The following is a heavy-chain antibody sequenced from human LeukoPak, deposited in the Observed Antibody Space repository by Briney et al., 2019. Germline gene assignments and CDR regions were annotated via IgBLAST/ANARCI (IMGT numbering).Heavy chain of an antibody. J-gene: IGHJ4*02. CDR3: ASSIVVVPAAIDY. Sequence: GGSLRLSCAASGFTFSSYSMNWVRQAPGKGLEWVSSISSSSSYVYYADSVKGRFTISRDNAKNSLYLQMNSLRAEDTAVYYCASSIVVVPAAIDYWGQGTLVTVSS. CDR2: ISSSSSYV. D-gene: IGHD2-2*01. CDR1: GFTFSSYS. V-gene: IGHV3-21*01.